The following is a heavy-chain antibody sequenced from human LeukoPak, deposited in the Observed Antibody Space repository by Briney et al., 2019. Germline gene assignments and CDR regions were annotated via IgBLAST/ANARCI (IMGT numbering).Heavy chain of an antibody. CDR1: GGSISSATYY. CDR2: IYSSGST. CDR3: ARGIRGVMGNWFDP. D-gene: IGHD3-10*01. V-gene: IGHV4-61*02. J-gene: IGHJ5*02. Sequence: SQTLSLTCTVSGGSISSATYYWSWIRQPAGKGLEWIGRIYSSGSTNYNPSLKSRVTISVDPSKNQFSLKLSSVTAADTAVYYCARGIRGVMGNWFDPWGQGTLVTVSS.